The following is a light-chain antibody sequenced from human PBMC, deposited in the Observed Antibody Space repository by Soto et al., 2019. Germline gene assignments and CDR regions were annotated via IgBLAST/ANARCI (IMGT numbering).Light chain of an antibody. CDR3: LLSYSGAWV. V-gene: IGLV7-46*01. CDR1: TGAVTSGHY. Sequence: QAVVTQEPSLTVSPGGTVTLTCGSSTGAVTSGHYPYWFQQKPGQAPRTLIHDTSNKHSWTPARFSRSLLGGKAALTLSGAQPEDEAEYYCLLSYSGAWVFGGGTKVTVL. CDR2: DTS. J-gene: IGLJ3*02.